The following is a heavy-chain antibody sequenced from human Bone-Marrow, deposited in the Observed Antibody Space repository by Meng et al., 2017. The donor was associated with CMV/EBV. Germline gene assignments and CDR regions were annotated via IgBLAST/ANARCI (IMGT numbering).Heavy chain of an antibody. Sequence: GGSLRLSCELSRLTVSNNYMSWVRQAPGEGLEWVAFIRFDGIDKYYADSVKGRFTISRDNYKNSLYLQMNSLGAEDTAVYYCARATYCSSTSCYERLWFDPWGQGTLVTVSS. CDR3: ARATYCSSTSCYERLWFDP. J-gene: IGHJ5*02. V-gene: IGHV3-30*02. CDR1: RLTVSNNY. CDR2: IRFDGIDK. D-gene: IGHD2-2*01.